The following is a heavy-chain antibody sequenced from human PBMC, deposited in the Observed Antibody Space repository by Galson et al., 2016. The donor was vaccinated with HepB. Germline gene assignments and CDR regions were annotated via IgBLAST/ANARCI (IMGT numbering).Heavy chain of an antibody. J-gene: IGHJ4*02. CDR1: GFTFSSYS. D-gene: IGHD5-24*01. CDR2: ISSSGSYI. Sequence: SLRLSCAASGFTFSSYSMNWVRQAPGKGLEWVSSISSSGSYIYNADSVKGRFTISRDNAKHSLFLQMNSLRAEDTAVYYCARGMADGYNTFDYWGQGTLVTVS. CDR3: ARGMADGYNTFDY. V-gene: IGHV3-21*01.